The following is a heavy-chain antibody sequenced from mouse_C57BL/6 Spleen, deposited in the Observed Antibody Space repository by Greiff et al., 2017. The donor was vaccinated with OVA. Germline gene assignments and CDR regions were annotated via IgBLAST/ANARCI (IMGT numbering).Heavy chain of an antibody. Sequence: EVQLQESGEGLVKPGGSLKLSCAASGFTFSSYAMSWVRQTPEKRLEWVAYISSGGDYIYYADTVKGRFTISRDNARNTLYLQMSSLKSEDTAMYYCTRDPDGYYVGYAMDYWGQGTSVTVSS. D-gene: IGHD2-3*01. CDR2: ISSGGDYI. V-gene: IGHV5-9-1*02. CDR3: TRDPDGYYVGYAMDY. CDR1: GFTFSSYA. J-gene: IGHJ4*01.